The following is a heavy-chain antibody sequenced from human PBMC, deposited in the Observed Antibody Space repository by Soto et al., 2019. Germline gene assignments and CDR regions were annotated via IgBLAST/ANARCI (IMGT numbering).Heavy chain of an antibody. V-gene: IGHV2-5*02. CDR1: GFSFTTDGMG. CDR2: IYWDDDK. D-gene: IGHD6-13*01. J-gene: IGHJ4*02. Sequence: QITLKESGPTLVKPTQTLTLTCTFSGFSFTTDGMGVGWIRQPPGKALEWLALIYWDDDKRYSPSLKSRLTSTKDASRKQVVLTLTNMDPADTDTYYCALRYWAASGTRYYFDYWGQGTLVTVSS. CDR3: ALRYWAASGTRYYFDY.